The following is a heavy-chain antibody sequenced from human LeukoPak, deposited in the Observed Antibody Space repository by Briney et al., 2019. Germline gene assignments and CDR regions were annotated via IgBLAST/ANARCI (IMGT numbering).Heavy chain of an antibody. CDR3: ARDQGSYSSSFNWFDP. D-gene: IGHD6-6*01. J-gene: IGHJ5*02. V-gene: IGHV1-69*05. Sequence: SVKLSYKASGGTLSSYSISWVRQAPGQGLEWMGGIIPIFGTANYAQKFQGRVTITTDESTSTAYMELSSLRSEDTAVYYCARDQGSYSSSFNWFDPWGQGTLVTVSS. CDR1: GGTLSSYS. CDR2: IIPIFGTA.